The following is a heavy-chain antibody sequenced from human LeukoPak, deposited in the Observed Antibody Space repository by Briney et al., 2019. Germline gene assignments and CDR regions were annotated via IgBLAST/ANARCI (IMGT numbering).Heavy chain of an antibody. CDR2: INHSGST. D-gene: IGHD3-3*01. Sequence: PSETLSLTCAVYGGSFSGYYWSWIRQPPGKGLEWIGEINHSGSTNYNPSLKSRVTIAVDTSKNQFSLKLSSVTAADTAVYYCSRGREGYDFWSGYYSYYYYGMDVWGQGTTVTVSS. CDR3: SRGREGYDFWSGYYSYYYYGMDV. V-gene: IGHV4-34*01. J-gene: IGHJ6*02. CDR1: GGSFSGYY.